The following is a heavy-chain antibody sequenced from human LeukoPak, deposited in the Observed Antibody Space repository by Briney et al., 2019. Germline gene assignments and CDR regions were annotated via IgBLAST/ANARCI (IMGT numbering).Heavy chain of an antibody. CDR1: GFTFSSYW. Sequence: GGSLRLSCAASGFTFSSYWMSWVRQAPGKGLEWVANIKQDGSEKHYVDSVKGRFTISRDNAKNSLFLQMNSLRAEDTAVYYCARGGKIAVVGTRSPQYFHHWGQGTLVTVSS. CDR2: IKQDGSEK. CDR3: ARGGKIAVVGTRSPQYFHH. D-gene: IGHD6-19*01. J-gene: IGHJ1*01. V-gene: IGHV3-7*04.